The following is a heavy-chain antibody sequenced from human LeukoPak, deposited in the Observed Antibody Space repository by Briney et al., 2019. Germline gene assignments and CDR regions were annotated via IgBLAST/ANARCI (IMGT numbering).Heavy chain of an antibody. V-gene: IGHV1-18*01. D-gene: IGHD3-22*01. CDR3: TRAPPGMTMMTDY. J-gene: IGHJ4*02. CDR2: VSTNDGNT. CDR1: GYTFTNYH. Sequence: ASVKVSCKASGYTFTNYHIAWVRQAPGQGLEWMGWVSTNDGNTVYPQRLQGRVTMTTDTSTSVAYMELRSLTSDDTAVYYCTRAPPGMTMMTDYWGQGTLVTVSS.